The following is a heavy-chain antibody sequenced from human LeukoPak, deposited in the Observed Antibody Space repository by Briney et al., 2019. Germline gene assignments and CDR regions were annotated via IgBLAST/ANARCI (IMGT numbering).Heavy chain of an antibody. V-gene: IGHV1-2*02. Sequence: ASVKVSCKASGYTFTGYYMHWVRQAPGQGLEWMGWINPNSGGTNYAQKFQGRVTMTRDTSISTAYMELSRLRSEDTAVYYCAREFGDLDPPFDYWGQGTLVTVSS. J-gene: IGHJ4*02. D-gene: IGHD3-16*01. CDR1: GYTFTGYY. CDR3: AREFGDLDPPFDY. CDR2: INPNSGGT.